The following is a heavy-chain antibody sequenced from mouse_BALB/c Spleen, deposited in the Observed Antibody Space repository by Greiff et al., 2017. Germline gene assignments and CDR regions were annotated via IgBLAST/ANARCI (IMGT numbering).Heavy chain of an antibody. CDR1: GFTFSSFG. J-gene: IGHJ4*01. CDR3: ARSNYDYLDCYAMDY. Sequence: EVQLVESGGGLVQPGGSRKLSCAASGFTFSSFGMHWVRQAPEKGLEWVAYISSGSSTIYYADTVKGRFTISRDNPKNTLYLQMTSLRSEDTAMYYCARSNYDYLDCYAMDYWGQGTSVTVSS. V-gene: IGHV5-17*02. CDR2: ISSGSSTI. D-gene: IGHD2-4*01.